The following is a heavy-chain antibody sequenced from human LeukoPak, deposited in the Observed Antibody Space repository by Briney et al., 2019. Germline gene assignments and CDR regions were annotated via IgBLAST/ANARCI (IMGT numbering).Heavy chain of an antibody. V-gene: IGHV1-69*05. CDR3: ARNSDQPYYYYYMDV. CDR2: IIPMFGTP. CDR1: GGTFNSYA. Sequence: SVKVSCKASGGTFNSYAVSWVRQAPGQGLEWMGEIIPMFGTPNYAQRFQDRVTITTDKSTSTAYMELSSLRSEDTAVYYCARNSDQPYYYYYMDVWGKGTTVTVSS. J-gene: IGHJ6*03. D-gene: IGHD2-21*01.